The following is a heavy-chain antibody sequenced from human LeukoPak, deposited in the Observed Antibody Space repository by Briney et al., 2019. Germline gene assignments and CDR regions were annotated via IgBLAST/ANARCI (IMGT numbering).Heavy chain of an antibody. CDR1: GFTFSSYN. D-gene: IGHD2-2*02. CDR3: ARGPSCSSTSCYRYFQH. CDR2: ISSSSSYI. J-gene: IGHJ1*01. V-gene: IGHV3-21*01. Sequence: GSLRLSFSAPGFTFSSYNMKRVRQAPGKGLEWVLSISSSSSYIYYADSVKGRFTISRDNAKNSLYLQMNSLRAEDTAVYYCARGPSCSSTSCYRYFQHWGQGTLVTVSS.